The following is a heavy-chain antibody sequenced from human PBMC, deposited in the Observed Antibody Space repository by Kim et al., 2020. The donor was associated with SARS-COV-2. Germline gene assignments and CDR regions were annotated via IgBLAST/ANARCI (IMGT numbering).Heavy chain of an antibody. D-gene: IGHD6-19*01. Sequence: KYNTTAVEGRITITRDNAKNTLYLQMKRLRAEDTAVYYCATTPSGPEDYWGQGTLVTVSS. J-gene: IGHJ4*02. CDR2: K. CDR3: ATTPSGPEDY. V-gene: IGHV3-30*10.